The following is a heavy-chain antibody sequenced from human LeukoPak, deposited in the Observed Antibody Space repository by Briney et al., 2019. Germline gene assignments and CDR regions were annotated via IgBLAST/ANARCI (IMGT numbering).Heavy chain of an antibody. CDR1: GFTFSSYG. Sequence: PGRSLRLSCAASGFTFSSYGMHWVRRAPGKGLEWVAVISYDGSNKYYADSVKGRFTISRDNSKNTLYLQMNSLRAEDTAVYYCAKGAGGSCYLWGQGTLVTVSS. J-gene: IGHJ4*02. CDR2: ISYDGSNK. V-gene: IGHV3-30*18. D-gene: IGHD2-15*01. CDR3: AKGAGGSCYL.